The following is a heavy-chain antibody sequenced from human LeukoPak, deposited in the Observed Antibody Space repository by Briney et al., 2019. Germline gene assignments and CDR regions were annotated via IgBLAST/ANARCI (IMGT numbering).Heavy chain of an antibody. J-gene: IGHJ4*02. V-gene: IGHV3-48*01. CDR1: GFTFNSYS. CDR3: ARQRAGFTVTTSDY. Sequence: GGSLRLSCGGSGFTFNSYSLNWVRQAPGKGLEWVSYISSSSSTIYYADSVKGRFTISRDNAKNSLYLQMNSLRAEDTAVYYCARQRAGFTVTTSDYWGQGTLVTVSS. CDR2: ISSSSSTI. D-gene: IGHD4-17*01.